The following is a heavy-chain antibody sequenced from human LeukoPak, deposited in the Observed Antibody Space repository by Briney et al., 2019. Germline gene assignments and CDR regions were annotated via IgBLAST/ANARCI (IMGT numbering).Heavy chain of an antibody. CDR1: GFTFSAFS. J-gene: IGHJ3*01. D-gene: IGHD3-3*01. V-gene: IGHV3-21*01. CDR2: INSASTHI. Sequence: GGSLRLSCSASGFTFSAFSMNWVRQTPGKGLQWVASINSASTHIFYAESVKGRFTISRDNANNSVFLQMSGLTDEDTGLYYCARDLLWKGLSPIGKFWSWGLGTMCTLSS. CDR3: ARDLLWKGLSPIGKFWS.